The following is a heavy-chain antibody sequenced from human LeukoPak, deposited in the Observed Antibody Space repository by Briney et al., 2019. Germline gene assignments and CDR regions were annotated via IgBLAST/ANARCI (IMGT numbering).Heavy chain of an antibody. CDR2: IYSGGST. CDR1: GFTVSSNY. V-gene: IGHV3-53*01. J-gene: IGHJ4*02. Sequence: GGSLRLSCAASGFTVSSNYMSWVRQAPGKGLEWVSVIYSGGSTYYADSVKGRFTISRDNSKNTLYLQMNSLRADDTAVYYCARDAREITMVRGVIITEAYYFDYWGQGTLVTVSS. D-gene: IGHD3-10*01. CDR3: ARDAREITMVRGVIITEAYYFDY.